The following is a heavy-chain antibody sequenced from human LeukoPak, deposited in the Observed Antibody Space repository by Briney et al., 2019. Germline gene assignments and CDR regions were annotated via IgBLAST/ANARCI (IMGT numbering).Heavy chain of an antibody. CDR3: AREVSDGFGEFFFDY. Sequence: SVKVSCKASGGTFSSYAISWVRQAPGQGLEWMGRIIPILGIANYAQKFQGRVTITADKSTSTAYMELSSLRSEDTAVYYCAREVSDGFGEFFFDYWGQGTLVTVSS. J-gene: IGHJ4*02. CDR1: GGTFSSYA. CDR2: IIPILGIA. D-gene: IGHD3-10*01. V-gene: IGHV1-69*04.